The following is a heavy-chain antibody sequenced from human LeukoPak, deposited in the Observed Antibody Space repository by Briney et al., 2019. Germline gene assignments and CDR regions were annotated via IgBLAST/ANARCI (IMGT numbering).Heavy chain of an antibody. CDR1: GFTFSESW. J-gene: IGHJ4*02. Sequence: GGSLRLSCVVSGFTFSESWMSRVRQAPGKGLGWVASLNLDGSDKYYVDSVKGRFTISRDNAKNSLYLQMDSLRVEDTAVYYCAKGKRYPDYWGQGTLVTVSS. CDR2: LNLDGSDK. CDR3: AKGKRYPDY. D-gene: IGHD1-1*01. V-gene: IGHV3-7*03.